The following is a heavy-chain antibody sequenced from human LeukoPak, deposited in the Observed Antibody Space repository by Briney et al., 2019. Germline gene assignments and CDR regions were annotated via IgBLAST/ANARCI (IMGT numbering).Heavy chain of an antibody. Sequence: ASVKVSCKASGYTFTKYDITWVRQAPGQGLEWMGWISAYDGSTNYAQKFQGRVTMTTDPSTSTAYMELRSLGSDDTAVYYCAREAGSGSWYPFDYWGQGTLVTVSS. D-gene: IGHD6-13*01. CDR1: GYTFTKYD. J-gene: IGHJ4*02. CDR2: ISAYDGST. V-gene: IGHV1-18*01. CDR3: AREAGSGSWYPFDY.